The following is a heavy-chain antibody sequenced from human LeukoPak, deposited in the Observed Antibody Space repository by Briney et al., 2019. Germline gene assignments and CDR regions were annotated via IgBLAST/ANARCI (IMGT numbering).Heavy chain of an antibody. D-gene: IGHD6-19*01. CDR2: ISNFGSKT. V-gene: IGHV3-30-3*01. CDR1: GFTFDRYS. J-gene: IGHJ4*02. CDR3: ARPYASGWHTPFPLDS. Sequence: GGSLRLSCAASGFTFDRYSMHWVRQVPGKGLEWVAAISNFGSKTFYADSVQGRFTISRDNSNNTVDLQMSSLRPEDTTVYYCARPYASGWHTPFPLDSWGQGTLVTVSS.